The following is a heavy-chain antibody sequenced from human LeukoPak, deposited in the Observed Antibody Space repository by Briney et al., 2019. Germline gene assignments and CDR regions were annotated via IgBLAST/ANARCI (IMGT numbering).Heavy chain of an antibody. CDR2: TSYSEGT. J-gene: IGHJ5*02. CDR1: GVSLRSSNYF. D-gene: IGHD3-10*01. V-gene: IGHV4-39*01. CDR3: ARHARYRSGEDWFDP. Sequence: PSETLSLTCTVSGVSLRSSNYFWGWIRQPPEKGLEWIGSTSYSEGTHYNPSLKSRLIMNIDTSKNQFSLKLSSVTAADTALYYCARHARYRSGEDWFDPWGQGTLVTVSS.